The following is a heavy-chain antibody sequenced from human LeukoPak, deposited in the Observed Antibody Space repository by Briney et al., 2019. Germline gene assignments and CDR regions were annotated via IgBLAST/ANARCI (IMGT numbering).Heavy chain of an antibody. J-gene: IGHJ4*02. V-gene: IGHV4-39*07. D-gene: IGHD3-22*01. CDR2: IYYSGST. Sequence: PSETLSLTCTVSGGSISSSSYYWGWIRQPPGKGLEWIGSIYYSGSTYYNPSLKSRVTISVDTPKNQFSLKLSSVTAADTAVYYCARASLYDNSAYYLDYWGQGTLVTVSS. CDR1: GGSISSSSYY. CDR3: ARASLYDNSAYYLDY.